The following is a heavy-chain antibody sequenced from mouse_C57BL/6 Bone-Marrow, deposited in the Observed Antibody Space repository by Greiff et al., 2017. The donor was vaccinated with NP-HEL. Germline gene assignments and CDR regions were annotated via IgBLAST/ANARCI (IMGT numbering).Heavy chain of an antibody. Sequence: EVKLVESGGGLVKPGGSLKLSCAASGFTFSDYGMHWVRQAPEKGLEWVAYISSGSSTIYYADTVKGRFTISRDNAKNTLFLQMTSLRSEDTGMYYCARQCSYHYAMDYWGQGTSVTVSS. J-gene: IGHJ4*01. V-gene: IGHV5-17*01. CDR3: ARQCSYHYAMDY. CDR1: GFTFSDYG. CDR2: ISSGSSTI. D-gene: IGHD1-1*01.